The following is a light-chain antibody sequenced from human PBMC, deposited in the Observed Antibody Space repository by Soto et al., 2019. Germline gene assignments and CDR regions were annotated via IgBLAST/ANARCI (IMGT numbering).Light chain of an antibody. CDR1: QSVSSSY. CDR3: QQYGSSLLT. Sequence: EIVLTQSPCTLSLSPGERATLSCRASQSVSSSYLAWYQQKPGQAPRLLIYNTSSRATGIPDRFSGSGSGTDFTLTISRLELEDFAVYYCQQYGSSLLTFGGGTKVDIK. V-gene: IGKV3-20*01. CDR2: NTS. J-gene: IGKJ4*01.